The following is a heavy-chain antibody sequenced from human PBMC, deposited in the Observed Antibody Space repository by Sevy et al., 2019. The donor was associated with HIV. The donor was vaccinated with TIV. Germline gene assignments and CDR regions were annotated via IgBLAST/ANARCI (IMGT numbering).Heavy chain of an antibody. J-gene: IGHJ6*03. D-gene: IGHD3-10*01. CDR2: IIPIFGTA. CDR1: GGTFSSYA. V-gene: IGHV1-69*06. Sequence: ASVKVSCKASGGTFSSYAISWVRQAPGQGLEWMGGIIPIFGTANYAQKFQGRVTITADKSTSTAYMELSSLRSEDTAVYYSARDGDGSGSYYYYYMDVWGKGTTVTVSS. CDR3: ARDGDGSGSYYYYYMDV.